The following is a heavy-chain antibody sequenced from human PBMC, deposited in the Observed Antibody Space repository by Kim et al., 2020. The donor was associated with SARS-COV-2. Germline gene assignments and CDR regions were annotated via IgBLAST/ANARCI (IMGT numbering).Heavy chain of an antibody. CDR1: GFTFSSYA. V-gene: IGHV3-23*01. D-gene: IGHD3-22*01. CDR2: ISGSGGST. J-gene: IGHJ2*01. CDR3: AKSMIVVVTAKKNWYFDL. Sequence: GGSLRLSCAASGFTFSSYAMSWVRQAPGKGLEWVSAISGSGGSTYYADSVKGRFTISRDNSKNTLYLQMNSLRAEDTAVYYCAKSMIVVVTAKKNWYFDLWGRGTLVTVSS.